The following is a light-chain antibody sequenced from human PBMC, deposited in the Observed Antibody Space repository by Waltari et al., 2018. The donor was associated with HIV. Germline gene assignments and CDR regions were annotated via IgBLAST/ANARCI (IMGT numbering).Light chain of an antibody. Sequence: QPVLTQSSSASASLGSSVALTCTLSDGHSDYVIAWHQPQPGKAPRYLMKLAGSGNYNMGSGVPDRFSGSSSGADRFLIISKRQSDDEATYYCETWDSNTRVFAGGTELTVL. CDR1: DGHSDYV. J-gene: IGLJ3*02. V-gene: IGLV4-60*03. CDR3: ETWDSNTRV. CDR2: LAGSGNY.